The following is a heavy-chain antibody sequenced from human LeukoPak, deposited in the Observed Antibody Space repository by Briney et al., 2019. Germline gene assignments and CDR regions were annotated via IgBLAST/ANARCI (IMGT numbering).Heavy chain of an antibody. CDR1: GYTVSSNY. J-gene: IGHJ3*02. V-gene: IGHV3-53*01. CDR3: ARGYSSGKGNAFDI. D-gene: IGHD6-19*01. CDR2: IYSGDST. Sequence: GGSLRLSCAASGYTVSSNYMSWVRQAPGKGLEWVSVIYSGDSTYYADSVKGRFTISRDNSKNTLYLQMNSLRAEDTAVYYCARGYSSGKGNAFDIWGQGTMVTVSS.